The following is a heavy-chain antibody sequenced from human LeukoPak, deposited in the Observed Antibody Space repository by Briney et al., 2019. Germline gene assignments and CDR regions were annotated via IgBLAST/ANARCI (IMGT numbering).Heavy chain of an antibody. J-gene: IGHJ6*02. CDR2: IYYSGST. CDR3: ARVPAAGSYYYGLDV. V-gene: IGHV4-59*01. Sequence: SETLSLTCTVSGGSISSYYWSWIRQPPGKGLEWIGDIYYSGSTNYNPSLKSRVTISVDTSKHQFSLKLSSVTAADTAVYYCARVPAAGSYYYGLDVWGQGTTVTVSS. D-gene: IGHD6-13*01. CDR1: GGSISSYY.